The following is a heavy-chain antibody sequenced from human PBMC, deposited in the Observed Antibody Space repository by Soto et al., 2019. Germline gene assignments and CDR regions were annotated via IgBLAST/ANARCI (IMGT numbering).Heavy chain of an antibody. CDR1: GGSISSYY. Sequence: SETLSLTCTVSGGSISSYYWSWIRQPPGKGLEWIGYIYYSGSTNYNPSLKSRVTISVDTSKNQFSLKLSSVTAADTAVYYCARVASSSGDFDYWGQGTLVTVSS. V-gene: IGHV4-59*01. CDR2: IYYSGST. D-gene: IGHD6-19*01. CDR3: ARVASSSGDFDY. J-gene: IGHJ4*02.